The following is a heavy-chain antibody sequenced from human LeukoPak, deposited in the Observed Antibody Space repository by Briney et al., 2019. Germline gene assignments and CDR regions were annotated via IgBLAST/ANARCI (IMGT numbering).Heavy chain of an antibody. J-gene: IGHJ5*02. CDR3: ARDKGCSGGSCYSYWFDP. V-gene: IGHV4-4*02. CDR2: IYHSGST. CDR1: GGSISSSNW. Sequence: SGTLSLTCAVSGGSISSSNWWSWVRQPPGKGLERIGEIYHSGSTNYNPSLKSRVTISVDKSKNQFSLKLSSVTAADTAAYYCARDKGCSGGSCYSYWFDPWGQGTLVTVSS. D-gene: IGHD2-15*01.